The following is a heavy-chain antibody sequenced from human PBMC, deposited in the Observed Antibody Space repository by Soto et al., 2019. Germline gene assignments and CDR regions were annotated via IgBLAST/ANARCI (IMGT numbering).Heavy chain of an antibody. CDR2: ISGSGSTI. D-gene: IGHD3-22*01. CDR1: GFTFSSYA. V-gene: IGHV3-23*01. CDR3: AKVFYYYDSSGYYYFDH. Sequence: GGSLRLSCAASGFTFSSYAVSWVRQAPGKGPEWISSISGSGSTIYYADSVKGRFTISRDNSKNTLYLQMSSLRAEDTAVYYCAKVFYYYDSSGYYYFDHWGQGTLVTVSS. J-gene: IGHJ4*02.